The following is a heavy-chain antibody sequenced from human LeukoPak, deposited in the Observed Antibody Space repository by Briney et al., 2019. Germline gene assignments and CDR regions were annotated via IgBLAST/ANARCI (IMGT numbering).Heavy chain of an antibody. CDR2: IGTAGDT. CDR3: ARTRITPGVRGLQMRYFDY. Sequence: GSLRLSCAASGFTFSRSDMHWVRQVTGKGLEWVSGIGTAGDTFYPDSVKGRFTISRENGKNSLYLQMNSLRVGDTAVYYCARTRITPGVRGLQMRYFDYWGQGTLVTVSS. J-gene: IGHJ4*02. CDR1: GFTFSRSD. V-gene: IGHV3-13*01. D-gene: IGHD3-10*01.